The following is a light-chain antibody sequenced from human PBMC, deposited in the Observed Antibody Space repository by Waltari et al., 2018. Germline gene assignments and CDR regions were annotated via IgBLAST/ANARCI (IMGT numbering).Light chain of an antibody. CDR3: QQLNTYPLT. CDR2: AAS. V-gene: IGKV1-9*01. J-gene: IGKJ3*01. Sequence: IQLTQSPSSLSASVGDRVTITCRASQGISSYLAWYQQKPGKAPKLLIYAASTLQSGIPYRFSGSGSGTGFSLTISRLQPEDFAAYYCQQLNTYPLTFGHGTKVDIK. CDR1: QGISSY.